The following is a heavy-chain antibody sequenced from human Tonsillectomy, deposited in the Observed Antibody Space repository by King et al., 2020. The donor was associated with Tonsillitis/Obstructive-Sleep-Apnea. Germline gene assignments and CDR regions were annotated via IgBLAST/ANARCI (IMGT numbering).Heavy chain of an antibody. CDR2: IYSGGST. CDR3: ARENGDEDNPMFDP. D-gene: IGHD4-17*01. J-gene: IGHJ5*02. CDR1: GFTVSSNY. Sequence: QLVQSGGGLVQPGGSLRLSCAASGFTVSSNYMSWVRQAPGKGLEWVSVIYSGGSTYYADSVKGRFTISRDNSKNTLYLQMNSLRAEDTAVYYCARENGDEDNPMFDPWGQGTLVTVSS. V-gene: IGHV3-66*01.